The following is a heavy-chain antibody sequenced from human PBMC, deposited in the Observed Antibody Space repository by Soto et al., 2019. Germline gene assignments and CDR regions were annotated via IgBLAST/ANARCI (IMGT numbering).Heavy chain of an antibody. CDR3: ARGDVIVVPAAYRFLYDFNGMDV. J-gene: IGHJ6*02. D-gene: IGHD2-2*01. CDR2: INHSGST. CDR1: GGSFSGYY. V-gene: IGHV4-34*01. Sequence: QVQLHQWGGGLLRPTETLTLTCAVHGGSFSGYYWTWVRQPPGKGLEWIGEINHSGSTTYNPSLKSRLTMSVDRSNNHFSLNLRSVTAADTALYFCARGDVIVVPAAYRFLYDFNGMDVWGQGTTVTVSS.